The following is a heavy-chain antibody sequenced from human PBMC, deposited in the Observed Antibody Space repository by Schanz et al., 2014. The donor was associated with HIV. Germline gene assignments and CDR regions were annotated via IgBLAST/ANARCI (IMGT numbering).Heavy chain of an antibody. CDR2: IIPIFGTA. CDR3: ARGLGDSSSSEPFDI. V-gene: IGHV1-69*13. D-gene: IGHD6-6*01. CDR1: GGTFSIYA. J-gene: IGHJ3*02. Sequence: QVQLVQSGAEVKKPGASVRVSCKASGGTFSIYAISWVRQAPGQGLEWMGGIIPIFGTANYAQKFQGRVTIIADEYTSTIYMELSSLRSEDTAVYYCARGLGDSSSSEPFDIWGQGTKVTVS.